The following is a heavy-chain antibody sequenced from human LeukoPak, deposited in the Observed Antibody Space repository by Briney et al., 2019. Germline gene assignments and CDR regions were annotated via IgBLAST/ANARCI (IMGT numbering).Heavy chain of an antibody. J-gene: IGHJ4*02. D-gene: IGHD6-13*01. CDR3: ARGPYYSSSLGVAKFRGPWLDY. CDR1: GGSFSGYY. CDR2: INHSVST. Sequence: KPSETLSLTCAVYGGSFSGYYWSWIRQPPGKGLEWIGEINHSVSTNYNPSLKSRVTISVDTSKNQFSLKLSSVTAADTAVYYCARGPYYSSSLGVAKFRGPWLDYWGQGTLVTVSS. V-gene: IGHV4-34*01.